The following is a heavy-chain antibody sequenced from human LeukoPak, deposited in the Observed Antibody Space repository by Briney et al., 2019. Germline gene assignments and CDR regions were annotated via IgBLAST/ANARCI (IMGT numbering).Heavy chain of an antibody. CDR2: ISSSSSYI. J-gene: IGHJ5*01. V-gene: IGHV3-21*04. CDR1: GFTFSSYS. Sequence: GGSLRLSCAASGFTFSSYSMNWVRQAPGKGLEWVSSISSSSSYIYYADSVKGRFTISRDNAKNSLYLQMNSLRAEDTALYYCAKDRGIEYSSGWFGYWGQGSLVTVSS. D-gene: IGHD6-19*01. CDR3: AKDRGIEYSSGWFGY.